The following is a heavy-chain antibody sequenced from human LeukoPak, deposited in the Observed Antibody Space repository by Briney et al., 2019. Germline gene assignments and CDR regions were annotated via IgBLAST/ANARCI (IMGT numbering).Heavy chain of an antibody. CDR1: GGSISSYY. J-gene: IGHJ4*02. CDR3: ARGGVNIDY. Sequence: SETLSLTCIVSGGSISSYYWSWIRQSPGKGLEWIGYIYYSGSTNYNPSLKSRVTISVDTSKNQFSLKLSSVTAADTAVYFCARGGVNIDYWGQGTLVTVSS. V-gene: IGHV4-59*01. D-gene: IGHD3-10*01. CDR2: IYYSGST.